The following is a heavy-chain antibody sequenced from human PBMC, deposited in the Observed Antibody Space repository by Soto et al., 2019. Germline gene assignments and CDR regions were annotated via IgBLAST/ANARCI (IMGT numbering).Heavy chain of an antibody. CDR3: ARSIQLWTPFDY. CDR2: INHSGST. J-gene: IGHJ4*02. CDR1: GGSFSGYY. D-gene: IGHD1-1*01. V-gene: IGHV4-34*01. Sequence: PSETKSLTCAVYGGSFSGYYWSWVRQPTGKGLEWIGEINHSGSTKYNPSLKSRLAISVDTSKNQFSLNLSSVTAADTAVYYCARSIQLWTPFDYWGQGTLVTVSS.